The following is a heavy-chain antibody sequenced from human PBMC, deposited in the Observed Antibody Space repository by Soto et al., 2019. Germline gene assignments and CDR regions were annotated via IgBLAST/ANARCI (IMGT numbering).Heavy chain of an antibody. Sequence: GGSLRLSCAASGFTFSSYAMSWVRQAPGKGLEWVSAISGSGGSTYYADSVKGRFTISRDNSKNTLYLQMNSLRAEDTAVYYCAKDRVMGTYYYYGMDVWGQGTTVTVSS. D-gene: IGHD3-16*01. V-gene: IGHV3-23*01. CDR2: ISGSGGST. J-gene: IGHJ6*02. CDR1: GFTFSSYA. CDR3: AKDRVMGTYYYYGMDV.